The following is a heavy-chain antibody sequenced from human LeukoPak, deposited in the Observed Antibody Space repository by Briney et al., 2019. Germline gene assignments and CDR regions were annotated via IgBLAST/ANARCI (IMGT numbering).Heavy chain of an antibody. J-gene: IGHJ4*02. D-gene: IGHD3-16*01. Sequence: PSETLSLTCAVYGGSFSGYYWSWIRQPPGKGLEWIGEINHSGSTNYNPSLKSRVTISVNTSNNQFSLKLSSVTGADTAVYYCARVEKGSYDYVWGSYTVAFDYWGQGTLVTVSS. V-gene: IGHV4-34*01. CDR1: GGSFSGYY. CDR2: INHSGST. CDR3: ARVEKGSYDYVWGSYTVAFDY.